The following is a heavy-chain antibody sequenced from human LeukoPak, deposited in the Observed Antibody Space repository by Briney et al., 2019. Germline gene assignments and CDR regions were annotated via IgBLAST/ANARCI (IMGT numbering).Heavy chain of an antibody. J-gene: IGHJ5*02. Sequence: SETLSLTCADYGGSFSGYYWSWIRQPPGKGLEWIGSIYHSGSTYYNPSLKSRVTISVDTSKNQFSLKLSSVTAADTAVYYCARHGLPDIVVVPAAIRDDNWFDPWGQGTLVTVSS. CDR3: ARHGLPDIVVVPAAIRDDNWFDP. CDR1: GGSFSGYY. V-gene: IGHV4-34*01. CDR2: IYHSGST. D-gene: IGHD2-2*01.